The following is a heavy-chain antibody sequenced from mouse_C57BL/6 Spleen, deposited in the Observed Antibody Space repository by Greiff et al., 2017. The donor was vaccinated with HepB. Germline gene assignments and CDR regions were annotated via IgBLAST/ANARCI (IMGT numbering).Heavy chain of an antibody. D-gene: IGHD2-5*01. CDR3: ARDRDSNYFDY. V-gene: IGHV5-16*01. CDR1: GFTFSDYY. Sequence: EVQLVVSEGGLVQPGSSMKLSCTASGFTFSDYYMAWVRQVPEKGLEWVANINYDGSSTYYLDSLKSRFIISRDNAKNILYLQMSSLKSEDTATYYCARDRDSNYFDYWGQGTTLTVSS. J-gene: IGHJ2*01. CDR2: INYDGSST.